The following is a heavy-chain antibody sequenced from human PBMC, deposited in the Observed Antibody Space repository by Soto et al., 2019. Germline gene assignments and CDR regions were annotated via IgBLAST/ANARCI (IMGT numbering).Heavy chain of an antibody. Sequence: EVQLVESGGGLIQPGGSLRLSCAASGSTVSSNYMSWVRQAPGKGLEWVSVIYSGGSTYYADSVKGRFTISRDNSKNTLYLQMNSLRAEDTAVYYCARSSMGATYFDYWGQGTLVTVSS. J-gene: IGHJ4*02. V-gene: IGHV3-53*01. D-gene: IGHD1-26*01. CDR3: ARSSMGATYFDY. CDR1: GSTVSSNY. CDR2: IYSGGST.